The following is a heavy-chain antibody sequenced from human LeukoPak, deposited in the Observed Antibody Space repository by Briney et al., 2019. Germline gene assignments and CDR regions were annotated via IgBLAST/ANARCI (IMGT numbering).Heavy chain of an antibody. CDR2: IIPIFGTA. CDR3: ARDRLDYGDYWFDP. J-gene: IGHJ5*02. V-gene: IGHV1-69*06. CDR1: GGTFSSYA. Sequence: EASVKVSCKASGGTFSSYAISWVRQAPGQGLEWMGGIIPIFGTANYAQKFQGRVTITADKSTGTAYMELSSLRSEDTAVYYCARDRLDYGDYWFDPWGQGTLVTVSS. D-gene: IGHD4-17*01.